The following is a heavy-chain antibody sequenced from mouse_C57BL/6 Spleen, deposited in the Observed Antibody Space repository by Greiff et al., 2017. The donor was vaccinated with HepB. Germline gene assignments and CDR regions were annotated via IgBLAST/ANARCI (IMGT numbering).Heavy chain of an antibody. CDR2: ISGGGGNT. V-gene: IGHV5-9*01. J-gene: IGHJ1*03. CDR3: ARHPLQRYFDV. CDR1: GFTFSSYT. Sequence: EVQLVESGGGLVKPGGSLKLSCAASGFTFSSYTMSWVRQTPEKRLEWVATISGGGGNTYYPDSVKGRFTIARYNAKNTLYLQIISLRSEDTALYYCARHPLQRYFDVWGTGTTVTVSS. D-gene: IGHD6-1*01.